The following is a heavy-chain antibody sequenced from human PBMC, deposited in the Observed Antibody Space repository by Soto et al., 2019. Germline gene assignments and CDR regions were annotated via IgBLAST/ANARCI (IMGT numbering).Heavy chain of an antibody. CDR3: AKDEAYGDYYFDY. CDR1: GFTFSSYG. CDR2: ISYDGSNK. D-gene: IGHD4-17*01. J-gene: IGHJ4*02. Sequence: QVQLVESGGGVVQPGRSLRLSCAASGFTFSSYGMHWVRQAPGKGLEWVAVISYDGSNKYYADSVKGRFTISRDNSKNTLYLQMNSLRGEDTAVYYCAKDEAYGDYYFDYWGQGALVTVSS. V-gene: IGHV3-30*18.